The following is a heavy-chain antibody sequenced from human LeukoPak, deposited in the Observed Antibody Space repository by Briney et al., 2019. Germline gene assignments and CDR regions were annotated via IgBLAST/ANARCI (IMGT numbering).Heavy chain of an antibody. CDR2: IYSSGST. Sequence: IPSQTLSLTCSVSGGSISSGSYCWSWIRQPAGKGLEWIGHIYSSGSTNYNPSLKSRVTISLDTSKNQFSLKLSSVTAADTAVYYCARHLSFRVWRGSIAVASHFDYWGQGTLVTVSS. CDR1: GGSISSGSYC. V-gene: IGHV4-61*09. CDR3: ARHLSFRVWRGSIAVASHFDY. J-gene: IGHJ4*02. D-gene: IGHD6-19*01.